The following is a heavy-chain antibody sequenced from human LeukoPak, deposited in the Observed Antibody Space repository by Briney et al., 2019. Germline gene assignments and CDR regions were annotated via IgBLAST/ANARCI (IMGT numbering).Heavy chain of an antibody. CDR1: GFTFNTYP. J-gene: IGHJ4*02. Sequence: GGSLRLSCEGSGFTFNTYPMGWVRQAPGKGPEWVSGISGSGDKTYYADSVKGRFTVSRDNSKNTLYLHLNRLRAEDAALYYCARTPGISAAGYDLYFFDLWGQGTPVAVSS. V-gene: IGHV3-23*01. CDR2: ISGSGDKT. CDR3: ARTPGISAAGYDLYFFDL. D-gene: IGHD6-25*01.